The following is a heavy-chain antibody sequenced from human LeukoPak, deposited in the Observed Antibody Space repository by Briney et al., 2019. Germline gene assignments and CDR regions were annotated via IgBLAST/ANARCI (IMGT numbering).Heavy chain of an antibody. Sequence: PSETLSLTCTVSGGSISSYYWNWIRQPPGKGLEWIGYIYYSGSTNYNPSLKSRVTISVDTSKNQFSLKLSSVTAADTAVYYCARVNARAFFDYWGQGTLVTVSS. V-gene: IGHV4-59*01. J-gene: IGHJ4*02. CDR3: ARVNARAFFDY. CDR1: GGSISSYY. CDR2: IYYSGST. D-gene: IGHD1-1*01.